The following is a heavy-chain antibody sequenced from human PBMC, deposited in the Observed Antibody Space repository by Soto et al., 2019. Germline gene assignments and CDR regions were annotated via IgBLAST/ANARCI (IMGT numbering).Heavy chain of an antibody. CDR3: ARGRRGFDWLFHYYGMDV. Sequence: QATGQGLEWMGWMNPNSGNTGYAQKFQGRVTMTRNTSISTAYMELSSLRSEDTAVYYCARGRRGFDWLFHYYGMDVWGQGTTVTVSS. V-gene: IGHV1-8*01. J-gene: IGHJ6*02. D-gene: IGHD3-9*01. CDR2: MNPNSGNT.